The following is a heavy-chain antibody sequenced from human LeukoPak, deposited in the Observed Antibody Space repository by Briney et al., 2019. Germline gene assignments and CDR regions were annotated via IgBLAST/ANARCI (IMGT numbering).Heavy chain of an antibody. D-gene: IGHD6-13*01. Sequence: PSETLSLTCTVSGYSISSGYYWGWIRPPPGKGLEWIGSIYHSGSTYYNPSLKSRVTISVDTSKNQFSLKLSSVTAADTAVYYCAGDHEGSSWYPAYYYYYYMDVWGKGTTVTVSS. V-gene: IGHV4-38-2*02. CDR3: AGDHEGSSWYPAYYYYYYMDV. CDR2: IYHSGST. J-gene: IGHJ6*03. CDR1: GYSISSGYY.